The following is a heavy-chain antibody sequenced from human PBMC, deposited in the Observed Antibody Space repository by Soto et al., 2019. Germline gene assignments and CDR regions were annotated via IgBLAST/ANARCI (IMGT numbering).Heavy chain of an antibody. V-gene: IGHV1-3*01. D-gene: IGHD6-6*01. CDR3: ARNLRDSSSY. Sequence: QVQLVQSGAEVKKPGASVKVSCKASGYTFTSYAMHWVRHAPGQRLEWMGWINAGNGNTKYSQKFTGRVANTRDTSAGTAYMGLSSLRSEDTAVYYCARNLRDSSSYWGQGTLVTGSS. CDR1: GYTFTSYA. CDR2: INAGNGNT. J-gene: IGHJ4*02.